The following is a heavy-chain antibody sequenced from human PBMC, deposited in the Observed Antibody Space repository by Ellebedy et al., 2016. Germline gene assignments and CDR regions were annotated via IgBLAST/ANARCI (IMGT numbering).Heavy chain of an antibody. CDR1: GSTFSAYY. CDR2: ISSVGTI. J-gene: IGHJ4*02. Sequence: GGSLRLSCAASGSTFSAYYMHWVRQAPGKGLEWVSYISSVGTINYADSVKGRFTISRDSAKKSLDLQMNSLRHEDTAVYYCVGLLEGTFGWGQGTLVTVSS. CDR3: VGLLEGTFG. V-gene: IGHV3-69-1*01. D-gene: IGHD2/OR15-2a*01.